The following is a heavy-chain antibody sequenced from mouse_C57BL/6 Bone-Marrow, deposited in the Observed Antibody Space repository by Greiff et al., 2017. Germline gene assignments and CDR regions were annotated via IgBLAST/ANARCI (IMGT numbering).Heavy chain of an antibody. D-gene: IGHD2-1*01. Sequence: VHLVESGPGLVQPSQSLSITCTVSGFSLTSYGVHWVRQSPGKGLEWLGVIWRGGSTDYNAAFMSRLSITKDNSKSQVFFKMNSLQADDTAIYYCAKKRIYGNYDWYFDVWGTGTTVTVSS. CDR2: IWRGGST. J-gene: IGHJ1*03. CDR3: AKKRIYGNYDWYFDV. CDR1: GFSLTSYG. V-gene: IGHV2-5*01.